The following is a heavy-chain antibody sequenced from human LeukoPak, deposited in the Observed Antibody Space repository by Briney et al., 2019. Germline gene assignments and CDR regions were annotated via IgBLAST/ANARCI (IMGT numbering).Heavy chain of an antibody. CDR1: GFTFRSYS. J-gene: IGHJ6*03. Sequence: GGSLRLSCAASGFTFRSYSMNWVRQAPGKGLEWVSSISSSSSYIHNADSVKGRFTISRDNAKNSLYLQMNSLRAEDTAVYYCARDSSSWYPQVYYYYYMDVWGKGTTVTISS. CDR3: ARDSSSWYPQVYYYYYMDV. D-gene: IGHD6-13*01. CDR2: ISSSSSYI. V-gene: IGHV3-21*01.